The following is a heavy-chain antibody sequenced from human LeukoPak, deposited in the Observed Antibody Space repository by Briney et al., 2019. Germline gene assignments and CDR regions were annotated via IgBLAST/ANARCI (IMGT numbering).Heavy chain of an antibody. D-gene: IGHD1-26*01. CDR3: ASQRSYSGNDVTFDY. J-gene: IGHJ4*02. Sequence: GGSLRLSCAASGFTFNNYAMIWVRQAPGKGLEWVSGILGSGRNTYYAESVKGRFTISRDNSKSTLFLQMDSLRAEDTAVYFCASQRSYSGNDVTFDYWGQGALVTVSS. CDR1: GFTFNNYA. CDR2: ILGSGRNT. V-gene: IGHV3-23*01.